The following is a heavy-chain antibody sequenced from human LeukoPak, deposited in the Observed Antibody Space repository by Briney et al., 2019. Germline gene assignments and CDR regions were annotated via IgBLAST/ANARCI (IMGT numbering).Heavy chain of an antibody. CDR2: ISGSSSII. Sequence: PGGSLRLSCAASGFTFSSSTMNWVRQAPGKGREWFSYISGSSSIIDYAEYVKGRFTISRDNARNSPYLQMNSLRDEDTAVYYCAIERASSGWYQYFDYWGQGTLVTVSS. D-gene: IGHD6-19*01. CDR3: AIERASSGWYQYFDY. CDR1: GFTFSSST. J-gene: IGHJ4*02. V-gene: IGHV3-48*02.